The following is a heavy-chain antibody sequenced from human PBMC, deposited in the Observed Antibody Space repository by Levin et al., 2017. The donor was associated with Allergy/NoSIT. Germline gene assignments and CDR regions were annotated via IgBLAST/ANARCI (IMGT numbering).Heavy chain of an antibody. J-gene: IGHJ6*03. CDR3: ARGCGGSCYFNYYYMDV. D-gene: IGHD2-15*01. CDR1: GFTVSSHY. Sequence: GESLKISCAASGFTVSSHYMSWVRQAPGKGLEWVSVIYSGGSTYYADSVKGRFTISRDNSKNTLYLQMNSLRAEDTAVYYCARGCGGSCYFNYYYMDVWGKGTTVTVSS. CDR2: IYSGGST. V-gene: IGHV3-66*02.